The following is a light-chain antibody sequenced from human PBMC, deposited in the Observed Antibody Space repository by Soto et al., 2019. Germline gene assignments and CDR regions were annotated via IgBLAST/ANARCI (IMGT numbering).Light chain of an antibody. Sequence: QSALTQPASESGCPGQSITISCTGTSSDVGGYNYVSWYQQHPGKAPKLMIYDVSNRPSGVSNRFSGSKSGNTASLTISGLQAEDEADYYCSSYTSSSTLGVFGTGTKLTVL. CDR1: SSDVGGYNY. J-gene: IGLJ1*01. V-gene: IGLV2-14*01. CDR3: SSYTSSSTLGV. CDR2: DVS.